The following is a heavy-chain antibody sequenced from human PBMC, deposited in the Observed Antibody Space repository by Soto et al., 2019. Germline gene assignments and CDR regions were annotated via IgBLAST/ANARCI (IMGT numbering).Heavy chain of an antibody. J-gene: IGHJ5*02. CDR3: ARVSVVAVRRVFDP. CDR2: IFYRGST. D-gene: IGHD4-4*01. Sequence: QVQLQESGPGLVKPSQTLSLTCTVSGDAITGGYYWSWIRQHPGKGLEWIGHIFYRGSTYYNPSRPSRVNISGDTSNHQLSCDLTSVTAAYTALYYCARVSVVAVRRVFDPWGQGSLVTVSS. V-gene: IGHV4-31*03. CDR1: GDAITGGYY.